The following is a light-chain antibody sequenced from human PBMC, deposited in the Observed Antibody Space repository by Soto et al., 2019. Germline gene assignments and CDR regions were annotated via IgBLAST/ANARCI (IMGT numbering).Light chain of an antibody. Sequence: DIQITQAPSTLSRSVLERFNITCRASQTISSWLAWYQQKPGKAPKLLIYAASSLQSGVPSRFSGSGSGTDFTLTISSLQPEDFATYYCQQSYTRATFGQGTKVDIK. J-gene: IGKJ1*01. CDR1: QTISSW. CDR3: QQSYTRAT. V-gene: IGKV1-39*01. CDR2: AAS.